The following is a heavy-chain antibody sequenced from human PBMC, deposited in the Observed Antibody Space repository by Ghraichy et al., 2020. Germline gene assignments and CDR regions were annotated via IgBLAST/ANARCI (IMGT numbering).Heavy chain of an antibody. Sequence: ASVKVSCKASGYTFTSYDINWVRQATGQGLEWMGWMNPNSGNTGYAQKFQGRVTMTRNTSISTAYMELSSLRSEDTAVYYCARGRRITAARPNLSYLYYFDYWGQGTLVTVSS. CDR3: ARGRRITAARPNLSYLYYFDY. V-gene: IGHV1-8*01. CDR2: MNPNSGNT. J-gene: IGHJ4*02. CDR1: GYTFTSYD. D-gene: IGHD6-6*01.